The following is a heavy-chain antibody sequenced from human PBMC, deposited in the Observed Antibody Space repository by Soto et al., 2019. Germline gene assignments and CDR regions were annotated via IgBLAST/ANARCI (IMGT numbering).Heavy chain of an antibody. CDR1: GGSIGTSY. V-gene: IGHV4-59*01. D-gene: IGHD6-13*01. CDR2: IYYNGNT. Sequence: QVQLQESGPGLVKPSETLSLTCTVFGGSIGTSYWSWIRQPPGKGLEWIGFIYYNGNTNYNRSLKRRLTISLDTSKNLFSLRLTSVTAADTAVYYCARGGITAAGTPLSYYYYGMDVWGQGTTVTVSS. CDR3: ARGGITAAGTPLSYYYYGMDV. J-gene: IGHJ6*02.